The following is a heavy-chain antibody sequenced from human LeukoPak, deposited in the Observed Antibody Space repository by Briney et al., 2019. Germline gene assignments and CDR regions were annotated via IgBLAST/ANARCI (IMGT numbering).Heavy chain of an antibody. D-gene: IGHD2-2*02. CDR1: GGSISSGGYY. CDR3: AREKSKRVVVPAAIRQDYYYYYYMDV. J-gene: IGHJ6*03. Sequence: SETLSLTCTVSGGSISSGGYYWSWIRQHPGKGLEWIGYIYYSGSTYYNPSLKSRVTISVDTSKNQFSLKLSSVTAADTAVYYCAREKSKRVVVPAAIRQDYYYYYYMDVWGKGTTVTVSS. V-gene: IGHV4-31*03. CDR2: IYYSGST.